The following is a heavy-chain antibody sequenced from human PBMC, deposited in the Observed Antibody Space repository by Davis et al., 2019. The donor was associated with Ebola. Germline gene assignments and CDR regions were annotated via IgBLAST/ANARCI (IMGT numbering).Heavy chain of an antibody. D-gene: IGHD6-13*01. Sequence: MPSETLSLTCTVSGGSISSSSYYWGWIRQPPGKGLEWIGSIYYSGSTYYNPSLKSRVTISVDTSKSQFSLKLSSVTAADTAVYYCARRAYSSSHRDWYFDLWGRGTLVTVSS. CDR3: ARRAYSSSHRDWYFDL. J-gene: IGHJ2*01. V-gene: IGHV4-39*01. CDR2: IYYSGST. CDR1: GGSISSSSYY.